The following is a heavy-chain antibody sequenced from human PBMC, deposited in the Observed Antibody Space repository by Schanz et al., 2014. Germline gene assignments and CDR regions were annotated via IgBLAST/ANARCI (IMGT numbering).Heavy chain of an antibody. V-gene: IGHV7-4-1*02. Sequence: QVQLVQSGSELKKPGASVKVSCKASGYTFTSYSMNWVRQAPGQGLEWMGWINTHTGNPTYAQAFTGRFLFSLDTSVNTAYLQISSLEADDTAVYYCARRGIRGVFSSFDYWGQGTTVTVAS. J-gene: IGHJ4*03. D-gene: IGHD3-10*01. CDR3: ARRGIRGVFSSFDY. CDR1: GYTFTSYS. CDR2: INTHTGNP.